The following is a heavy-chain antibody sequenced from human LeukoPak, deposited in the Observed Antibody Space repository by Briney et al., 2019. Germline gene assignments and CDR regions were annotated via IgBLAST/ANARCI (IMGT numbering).Heavy chain of an antibody. CDR2: ISSSSSYI. J-gene: IGHJ4*02. V-gene: IGHV3-21*01. Sequence: GGSLRLSCAASGFTFSSYSMNWVRQAPGKGLEWVSSISSSSSYIYYADPVKGRFTISRDNAKNSLYLQMNSLRAEDTAVYYCARSGIVGAIDYWGQGTLVTVSS. CDR3: ARSGIVGAIDY. CDR1: GFTFSSYS. D-gene: IGHD1-26*01.